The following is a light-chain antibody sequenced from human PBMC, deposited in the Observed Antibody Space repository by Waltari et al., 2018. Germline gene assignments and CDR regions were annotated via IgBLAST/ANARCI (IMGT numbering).Light chain of an antibody. CDR3: QSYDSSLSAHVV. V-gene: IGLV1-40*01. J-gene: IGLJ2*01. CDR1: SSNTGAGYD. Sequence: QSVLTQPPSVSGAPGQRVPISCTGSSSNTGAGYDVHWYQQLPGTAPKPPIYGNSNRPSGVPDRFSGSKSGTSASLAITGLQAEDEADYYCQSYDSSLSAHVVFGGGTKLTVL. CDR2: GNS.